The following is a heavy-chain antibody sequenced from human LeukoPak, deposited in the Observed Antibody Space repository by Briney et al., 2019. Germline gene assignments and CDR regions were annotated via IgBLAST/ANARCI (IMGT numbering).Heavy chain of an antibody. CDR2: ISPGGGTT. Sequence: GGSLRLSCAVSGFAFGSEAMSWVRQSPARGLEWVASISPGGGTTYYADYVKGRFTISRDNSNNTLYVHMNSLRAEDTAVYYCAKISVSVYDSSGYYGAGAFDIWGQGTMVTVSS. J-gene: IGHJ3*02. CDR1: GFAFGSEA. CDR3: AKISVSVYDSSGYYGAGAFDI. D-gene: IGHD3-22*01. V-gene: IGHV3-23*01.